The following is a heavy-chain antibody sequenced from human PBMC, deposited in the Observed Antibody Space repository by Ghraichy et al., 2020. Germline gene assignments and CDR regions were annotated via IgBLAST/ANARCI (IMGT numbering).Heavy chain of an antibody. CDR3: ARDLSSGWELYYFDY. J-gene: IGHJ4*02. Sequence: GGSLRLSCAASGFTFSSYAMHWVRQAPGKGLEWVAVISYDGSNKYYADSVKGRFTISRDNSKNTLYLQMNSLRAEDTAVYYCARDLSSGWELYYFDYWGQGTLVTVSS. CDR2: ISYDGSNK. V-gene: IGHV3-30*01. CDR1: GFTFSSYA. D-gene: IGHD6-19*01.